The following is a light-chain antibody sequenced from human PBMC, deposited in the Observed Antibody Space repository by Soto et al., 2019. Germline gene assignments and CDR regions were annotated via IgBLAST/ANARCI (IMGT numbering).Light chain of an antibody. CDR2: KVS. V-gene: IGKV2-30*01. Sequence: DVVMTQSPLSLPVTLGQPASISCRSSQSLVYSDGNTYLNWFQQRPGKSPRRLIYKVSNRDSGVPDRLSGSGAGTDVTLKISRVEAEDVGVDYCSQAPYGRGTFGQGTKVEIK. CDR3: SQAPYGRGT. CDR1: QSLVYSDGNTY. J-gene: IGKJ1*01.